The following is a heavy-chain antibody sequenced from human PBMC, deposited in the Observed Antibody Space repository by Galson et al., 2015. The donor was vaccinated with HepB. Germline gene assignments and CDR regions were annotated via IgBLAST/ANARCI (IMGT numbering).Heavy chain of an antibody. Sequence: SLRLSCAASGFTFSFYRMSWVRQAPGKGLEWVASIKQDGSEKYYVDSVKGRFTISRDNAKNSLYLQMNSLRADDTAVYYCARDVAVAVLGSFDVWGHGTMVTVSS. CDR1: GFTFSFYR. V-gene: IGHV3-7*01. J-gene: IGHJ3*01. CDR3: ARDVAVAVLGSFDV. D-gene: IGHD6-19*01. CDR2: IKQDGSEK.